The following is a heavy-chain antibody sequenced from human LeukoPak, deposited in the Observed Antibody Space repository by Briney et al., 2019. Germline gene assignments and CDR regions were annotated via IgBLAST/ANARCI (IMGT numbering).Heavy chain of an antibody. CDR3: ARDFSGSYFDY. Sequence: PGGSLRLSCAASGFTFSSYSKNWVRQAPREGLEWVSSISSSSSYIYYADSVKGRFTISRDNAKNSLYLQMNSLRAEDTAVYYCARDFSGSYFDYWGQGTLVTVSS. J-gene: IGHJ4*02. CDR1: GFTFSSYS. D-gene: IGHD1-26*01. V-gene: IGHV3-21*01. CDR2: ISSSSSYI.